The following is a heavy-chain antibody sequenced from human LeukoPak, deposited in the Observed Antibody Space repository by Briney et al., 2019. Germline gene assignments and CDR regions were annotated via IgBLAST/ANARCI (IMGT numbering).Heavy chain of an antibody. CDR3: AKTRSADYGPLGFFDS. J-gene: IGHJ4*02. V-gene: IGHV3-30*02. Sequence: PGGSLRLSCAASGFTFSSYGMHWVRQAPGKGLEWVAFIRYDGSNKYYADSVQGRFTISRDNSKNTLYLQMNSLRTEDTAVYYCAKTRSADYGPLGFFDSWGQGTLVTVSS. CDR1: GFTFSSYG. CDR2: IRYDGSNK. D-gene: IGHD4-17*01.